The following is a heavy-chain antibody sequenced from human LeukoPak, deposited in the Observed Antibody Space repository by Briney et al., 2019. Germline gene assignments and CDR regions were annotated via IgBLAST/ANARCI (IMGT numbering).Heavy chain of an antibody. CDR3: ARDYPIAAAGTGRVY. CDR2: IKQDGSEK. J-gene: IGHJ4*02. Sequence: GGSLRLSRAASGFTFSSYWMSWVRQAPGKGLEWVANIKQDGSEKYYVDSVKGRFTISRDNAKNSLYLQMNSLRAEDTAVYYCARDYPIAAAGTGRVYWGQGTLVTVSS. CDR1: GFTFSSYW. D-gene: IGHD6-13*01. V-gene: IGHV3-7*03.